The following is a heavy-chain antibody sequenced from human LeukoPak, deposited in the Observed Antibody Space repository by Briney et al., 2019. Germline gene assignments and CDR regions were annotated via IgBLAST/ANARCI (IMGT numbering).Heavy chain of an antibody. D-gene: IGHD6-6*01. J-gene: IGHJ4*02. CDR2: IKEDGRET. V-gene: IGHV3-7*01. Sequence: GGSLRLFCAASGFTFSRYWMSWVREASGKGLEWVTNIKEDGRETYYLDSVKGRFTISRDNAKNSLDLQMNSLRVEDTAIYYCARGQNVRPSAFFDSWGQGTLVTVSS. CDR1: GFTFSRYW. CDR3: ARGQNVRPSAFFDS.